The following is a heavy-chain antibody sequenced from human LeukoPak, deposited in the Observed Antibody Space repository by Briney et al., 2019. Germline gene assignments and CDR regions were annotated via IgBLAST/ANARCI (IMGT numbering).Heavy chain of an antibody. CDR2: ISGSGDSA. Sequence: PGGSLRLSCAASGIIFSTYGMSWVRQAPGKGLEWVSAISGSGDSAYYADSVKGRFTISRDNAKNSLYLRMNSLRAEDTAVYYCARDVAVRGVPTNWFDPWGQGTLVTVSS. CDR1: GIIFSTYG. V-gene: IGHV3-23*01. CDR3: ARDVAVRGVPTNWFDP. J-gene: IGHJ5*02. D-gene: IGHD3-10*01.